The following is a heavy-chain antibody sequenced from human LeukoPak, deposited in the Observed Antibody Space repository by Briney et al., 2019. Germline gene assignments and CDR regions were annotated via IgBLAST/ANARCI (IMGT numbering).Heavy chain of an antibody. CDR3: AKADSGWYPGYFQH. Sequence: GGSLRLSCAASGFTFSSYGMSWVRQAPGKGLEWVSAISGSGGSTYYADSVKGRFTISRDNSKNTLYLQMNSLRAEDTAVYYRAKADSGWYPGYFQHWGQGTLVTVSS. CDR2: ISGSGGST. J-gene: IGHJ1*01. V-gene: IGHV3-23*01. CDR1: GFTFSSYG. D-gene: IGHD6-19*01.